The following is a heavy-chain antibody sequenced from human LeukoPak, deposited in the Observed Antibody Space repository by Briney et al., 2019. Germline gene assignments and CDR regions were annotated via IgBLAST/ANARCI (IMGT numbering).Heavy chain of an antibody. CDR3: ANGKGIAEAFDM. V-gene: IGHV3-23*01. Sequence: GGSLRLSCAASGFTFTTYAMNWVRQSPGKGLEWVSTISNSGADTYYADSVKGRFTISRDNSKNTLDLQMHSLRAEDTAVYYCANGKGIAEAFDMWGQGTMVTVSS. D-gene: IGHD2-21*01. J-gene: IGHJ3*02. CDR1: GFTFTTYA. CDR2: ISNSGADT.